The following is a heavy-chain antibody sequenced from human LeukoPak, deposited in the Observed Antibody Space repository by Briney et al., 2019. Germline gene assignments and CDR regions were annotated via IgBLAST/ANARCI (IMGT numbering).Heavy chain of an antibody. J-gene: IGHJ5*02. CDR1: GYTFTSYG. D-gene: IGHD3-10*01. CDR3: ARVGDHYYGSGSYYFDWFDP. CDR2: ISAYSGNT. Sequence: ASVKVSCKASGYTFTSYGISWARQAPGQGLEWMGWISAYSGNTNYAQKLQGRVTMTTDTSTSTAYMELRSLRSDVTAVYYCARVGDHYYGSGSYYFDWFDPWGQGTLVTVSS. V-gene: IGHV1-18*01.